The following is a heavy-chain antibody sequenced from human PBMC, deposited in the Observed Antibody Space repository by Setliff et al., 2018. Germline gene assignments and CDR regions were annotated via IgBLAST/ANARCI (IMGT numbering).Heavy chain of an antibody. J-gene: IGHJ4*02. Sequence: ASVKVSCKASGYTFTSHAMHWVRQARGQRLEWMGWINAGNGNTKYSQEFQDRVTITRDTSASIAFMELSSLRSEDMAVYYCARSGGSNWQTKLDYWGQGTLVTVSS. V-gene: IGHV1-3*03. CDR1: GYTFTSHA. D-gene: IGHD2-15*01. CDR2: INAGNGNT. CDR3: ARSGGSNWQTKLDY.